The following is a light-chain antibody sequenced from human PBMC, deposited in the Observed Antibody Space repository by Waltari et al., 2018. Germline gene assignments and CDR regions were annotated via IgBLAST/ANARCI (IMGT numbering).Light chain of an antibody. CDR3: CSYAGSRTRFV. J-gene: IGLJ1*01. V-gene: IGLV2-23*01. CDR1: NSDVDNFNF. CDR2: EAT. Sequence: QSALTQPASVSGSPGQSITLSCAGDNSDVDNFNFVSWYQQHPGKVPKVIIYEATKRPSGVSSRFSGSRSANTASLTISGLQAEDEADYYCCSYAGSRTRFVFGGGTKVTVL.